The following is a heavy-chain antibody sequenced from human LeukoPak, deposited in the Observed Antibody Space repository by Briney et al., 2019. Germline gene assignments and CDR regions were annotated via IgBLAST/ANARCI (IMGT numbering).Heavy chain of an antibody. J-gene: IGHJ5*02. V-gene: IGHV1-18*04. CDR3: ARLGYCSSTSCRRFDP. Sequence: ASVKVSCKASGYTFTSYGISWVRQAAGQGLEWMGWISAYNGNTNYAQKLQGRVTMTTDTSTSTAYLELRSLRSDDTAVHYCARLGYCSSTSCRRFDPWGQGTLVTVSS. D-gene: IGHD2-2*01. CDR2: ISAYNGNT. CDR1: GYTFTSYG.